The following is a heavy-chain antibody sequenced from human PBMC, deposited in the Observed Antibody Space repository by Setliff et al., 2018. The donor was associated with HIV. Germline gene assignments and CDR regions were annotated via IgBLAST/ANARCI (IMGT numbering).Heavy chain of an antibody. D-gene: IGHD3-22*01. CDR2: IRSKANSYAT. V-gene: IGHV3-73*01. CDR3: SGWKGDYYDSSGINGY. Sequence: PGGSLRLSCAASGFTFRHYAMHWVRQAPGKGLEWVGRIRSKANSYATEYAASVKGRFTISRDDSKNTAYLQMNSLKNDDTAMYYCSGWKGDYYDSSGINGYWGQGTLVTVPS. CDR1: GFTFRHYA. J-gene: IGHJ4*02.